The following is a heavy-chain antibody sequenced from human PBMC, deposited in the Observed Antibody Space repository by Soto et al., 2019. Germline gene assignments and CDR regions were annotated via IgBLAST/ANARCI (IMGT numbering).Heavy chain of an antibody. V-gene: IGHV3-9*01. CDR1: GFTLDDYA. Sequence: PGGSLRLSCAASGFTLDDYAMHGVRQATGKGLEWVSGISWNSGSIGYADSVKGRFTISRDNAKNSLYLQMNSLRAEDTALYYCAKGRYYGSGSYVDYWGQGTLVTVSS. CDR3: AKGRYYGSGSYVDY. J-gene: IGHJ4*02. D-gene: IGHD3-10*01. CDR2: ISWNSGSI.